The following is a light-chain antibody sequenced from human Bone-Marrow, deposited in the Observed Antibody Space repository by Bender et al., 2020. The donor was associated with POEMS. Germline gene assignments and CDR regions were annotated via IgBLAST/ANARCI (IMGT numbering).Light chain of an antibody. CDR2: EVT. Sequence: SALTQHPSASGCPGQSVTISCTGASTKGAYYNYVSWYQQHPGKAPRLIIYEVTKRPSVVPVRFSGSKAGSTASLTVSGLQPEDEADYYCSSFARTVVFGGGTKLTFL. CDR3: SSFARTVV. CDR1: STKGAYYNY. J-gene: IGLJ2*01. V-gene: IGLV2-8*01.